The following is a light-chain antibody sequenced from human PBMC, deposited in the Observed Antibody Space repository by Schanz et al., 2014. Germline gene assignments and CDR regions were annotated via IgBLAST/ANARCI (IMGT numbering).Light chain of an antibody. Sequence: QSALTQPASVSGSPGQSITISCTGTSSDVGGYNYVSWYQQHPGKAPKLMIYDVSKRPSGVPDRFSGSKSGYTASLTVSGLQAEDEADFYCSSYAGSHNYVFGTGTQLTVL. CDR3: SSYAGSHNYV. CDR2: DVS. J-gene: IGLJ1*01. CDR1: SSDVGGYNY. V-gene: IGLV2-8*01.